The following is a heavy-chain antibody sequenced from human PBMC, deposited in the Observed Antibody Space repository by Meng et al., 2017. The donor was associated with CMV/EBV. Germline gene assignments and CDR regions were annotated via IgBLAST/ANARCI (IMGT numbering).Heavy chain of an antibody. CDR2: IRYDGSKE. J-gene: IGHJ6*02. Sequence: GESLKISCAASGFTFSNYGMHWVRQAPGKGLEWVAFIRYDGSKEDYGDSVQGRLTISRDNSKNTLYLQMNSLRADDTALYYCAKDSGGEGDMDVWGQGTTVTSP. D-gene: IGHD3-10*01. CDR1: GFTFSNYG. CDR3: AKDSGGEGDMDV. V-gene: IGHV3-30*02.